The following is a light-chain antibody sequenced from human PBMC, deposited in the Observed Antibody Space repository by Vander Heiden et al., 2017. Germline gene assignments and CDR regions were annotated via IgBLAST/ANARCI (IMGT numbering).Light chain of an antibody. CDR1: QSVSSN. Sequence: EIVMTQSPATLSVSPGERATLSCRASQSVSSNLAWYQQKPGQAPRLLIYGASTRATGIPARLSGSESGTEFTLTISSLQSEDFAVYYCQQYNNWPPWTFGQGTKVEIK. CDR2: GAS. J-gene: IGKJ1*01. V-gene: IGKV3-15*01. CDR3: QQYNNWPPWT.